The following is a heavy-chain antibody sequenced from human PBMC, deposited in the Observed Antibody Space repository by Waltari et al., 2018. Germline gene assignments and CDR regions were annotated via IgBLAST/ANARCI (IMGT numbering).Heavy chain of an antibody. CDR2: IYSGGSTT. CDR1: GFTFSSYA. CDR3: AKGIVGLGWDMDV. V-gene: IGHV3-23*03. D-gene: IGHD1-26*01. J-gene: IGHJ6*03. Sequence: EVQLLESGGGLVQPGGSLRLSCAASGFTFSSYAMDWVRPAPGKGLEWVSVIYSGGSTTYYADSVKGRFTISRDNSKNTLYLQMNSLRAEDTAVYYCAKGIVGLGWDMDVWGKGTTVTVSS.